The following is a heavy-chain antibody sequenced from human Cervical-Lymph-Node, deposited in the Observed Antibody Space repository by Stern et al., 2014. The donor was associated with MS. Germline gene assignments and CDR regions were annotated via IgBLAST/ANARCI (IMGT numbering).Heavy chain of an antibody. CDR2: VYSDGST. CDR3: ARVTGRGTRQNWFDS. V-gene: IGHV4-59*01. D-gene: IGHD1-26*01. Sequence: EQLQESGPGLVKPSETGSLTCTVSGGSMSSKYWNWIRQPPGKGLEWIGYVYSDGSTNYNPSLKSRVIISLDTSTNQFSLSLTSVTAADTAVYYCARVTGRGTRQNWFDSWGQGTLVTVSS. J-gene: IGHJ5*01. CDR1: GGSMSSKY.